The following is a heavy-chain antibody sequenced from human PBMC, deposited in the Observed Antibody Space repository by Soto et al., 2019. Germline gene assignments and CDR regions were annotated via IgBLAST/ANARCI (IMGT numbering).Heavy chain of an antibody. J-gene: IGHJ3*01. D-gene: IGHD3-10*01. Sequence: EVPLVESGGGLVQPGGSLRLSCTASGFPIVGYWMSWVRLTPGEGLEWLANVNRDGTDKRYLDSVKGRFTISRDNAKNSLYLQMDSLRAEDTATYYCVRGGGAFDLWGQGTVVTVSS. V-gene: IGHV3-7*04. CDR3: VRGGGAFDL. CDR2: VNRDGTDK. CDR1: GFPIVGYW.